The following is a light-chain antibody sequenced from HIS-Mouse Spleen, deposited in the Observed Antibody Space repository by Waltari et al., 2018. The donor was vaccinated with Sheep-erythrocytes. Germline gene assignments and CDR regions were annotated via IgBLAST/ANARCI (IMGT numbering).Light chain of an antibody. CDR1: SSNIGAGYD. CDR3: QSYDSSLSGYVV. Sequence: QSVLTQPPSVSGAPGQRVTISCTGSSSNIGAGYDVHWYQQLPGTAPKLLIYGNRHRPPGVPDRFSGSKSVTSASLAITRLQAEDEADYYCQSYDSSLSGYVVFGGGTKLTVL. CDR2: GNR. J-gene: IGLJ2*01. V-gene: IGLV1-40*01.